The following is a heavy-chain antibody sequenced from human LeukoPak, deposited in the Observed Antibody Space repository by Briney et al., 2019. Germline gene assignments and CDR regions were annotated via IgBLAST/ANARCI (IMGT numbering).Heavy chain of an antibody. Sequence: PSETLSLTCTVSGGSISDYYWSWIRQPPGKGLEWIGYIYYTGSITYNPSLKSRVTISVDTSKNQFSLNLNSVTAADMAVYYCARGEGYYFDYWGQGTLVTVSS. CDR2: IYYTGSI. V-gene: IGHV4-59*01. J-gene: IGHJ4*02. D-gene: IGHD1-26*01. CDR1: GGSISDYY. CDR3: ARGEGYYFDY.